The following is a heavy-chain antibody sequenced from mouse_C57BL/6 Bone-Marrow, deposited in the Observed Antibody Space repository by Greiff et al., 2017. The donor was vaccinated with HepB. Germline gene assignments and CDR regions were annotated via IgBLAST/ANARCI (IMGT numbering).Heavy chain of an antibody. CDR1: GFSLTSYG. CDR2: IWRGGST. J-gene: IGHJ4*01. V-gene: IGHV2-5*01. CDR3: AKKSYWDYYAMDY. D-gene: IGHD2-12*01. Sequence: VQGVESGPGLVQPSQSLSITCTVSGFSLTSYGVHWVRQSPGKGLEWLGVIWRGGSTDYNAAFMSRLSITKDNSKSQVFFKMNSLQADDTAIYYCAKKSYWDYYAMDYWGQGTSVTVSA.